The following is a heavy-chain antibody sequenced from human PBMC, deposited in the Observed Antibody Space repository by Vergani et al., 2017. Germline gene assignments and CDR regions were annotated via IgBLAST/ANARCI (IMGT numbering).Heavy chain of an antibody. CDR3: AKRTRSYDSSAYEYYFDY. D-gene: IGHD3-22*01. CDR2: IWYDGSNK. J-gene: IGHJ4*02. V-gene: IGHV3-33*06. CDR1: GFTFSSYG. Sequence: QVQLVESGGGVVQPGRSLRLSCAASGFTFSSYGMHWVRQAPGKGLEWVAVIWYDGSNKYYADSVKGRFTISRDNSKNTLYLQMNSLRAEDTAVYYCAKRTRSYDSSAYEYYFDYWGQGTLVTVSS.